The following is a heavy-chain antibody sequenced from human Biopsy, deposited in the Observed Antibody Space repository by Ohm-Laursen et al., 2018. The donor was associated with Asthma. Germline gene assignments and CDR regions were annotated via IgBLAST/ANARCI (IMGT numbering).Heavy chain of an antibody. V-gene: IGHV1-18*01. CDR3: ARAVNYSHYYGIDV. CDR2: ISVYNGNT. Sequence: SVKVSCKTSGYTLNSAGITWVRQAPGQGLEWMGWISVYNGNTKVAQKLQDRVTMITDTSTSTAYMELRSLRSDDTAVYFCARAVNYSHYYGIDVWGQGTTVTVS. D-gene: IGHD3-10*01. J-gene: IGHJ6*02. CDR1: GYTLNSAG.